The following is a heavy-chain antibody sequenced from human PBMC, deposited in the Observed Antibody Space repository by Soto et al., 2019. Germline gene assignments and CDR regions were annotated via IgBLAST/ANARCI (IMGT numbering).Heavy chain of an antibody. J-gene: IGHJ4*02. CDR1: GGTFSSYA. CDR3: ARGHRYCSSTSCGYFDY. CDR2: IIPIFGTA. V-gene: IGHV1-69*01. D-gene: IGHD2-2*01. Sequence: QVQLVQSGAEVKKPGSSVKVSCKASGGTFSSYAISWVRQAPGQGREWMGGIIPIFGTANYAQKFQGRVTITADESTSTAYMELSSLRSEDTAVYYCARGHRYCSSTSCGYFDYWGQGTLVTVSS.